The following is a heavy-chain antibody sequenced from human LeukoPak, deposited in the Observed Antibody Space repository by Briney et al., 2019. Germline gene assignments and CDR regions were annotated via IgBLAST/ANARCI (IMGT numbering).Heavy chain of an antibody. V-gene: IGHV3-7*01. CDR3: ARRYFDL. J-gene: IGHJ2*01. CDR2: INQDGSQT. Sequence: GGSLRLSCAASGFTLSGYCMHWVRQAPGRGLEWVANINQDGSQTYYVGSVKGRFTISRDNAKNSLYLQMNSLRVEDTAVYYCARRYFDLWGRGTLVSVSS. CDR1: GFTLSGYC.